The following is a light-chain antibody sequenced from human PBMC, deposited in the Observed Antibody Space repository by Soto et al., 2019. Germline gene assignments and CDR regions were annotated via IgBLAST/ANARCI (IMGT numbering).Light chain of an antibody. CDR2: AAS. CDR3: QQSYSTPWT. Sequence: DIQMTQSPSSRSASVGDRVTITCRASQSISSYLNWYQHKPGKAPKLLIFAASSLQSGVPSRFSGSGSGTDFTLTISCLQSEDFATYYCQQSYSTPWTFGQGTKVDIK. V-gene: IGKV1-39*01. CDR1: QSISSY. J-gene: IGKJ1*01.